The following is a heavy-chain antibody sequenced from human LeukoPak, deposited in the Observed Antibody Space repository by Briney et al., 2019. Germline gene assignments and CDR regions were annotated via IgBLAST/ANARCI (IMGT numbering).Heavy chain of an antibody. Sequence: ASVKVSCKASGYTFTSYDINWVRQATGQGLEWMGWMNPNSGNTGYAQKFQGRVTMTRNTSTSTAYMELSSLRSEDTAVYYCARGARGGIFGVVIYYGMDVWGQGTTVTVSS. V-gene: IGHV1-8*01. CDR2: MNPNSGNT. CDR1: GYTFTSYD. CDR3: ARGARGGIFGVVIYYGMDV. J-gene: IGHJ6*02. D-gene: IGHD3-3*01.